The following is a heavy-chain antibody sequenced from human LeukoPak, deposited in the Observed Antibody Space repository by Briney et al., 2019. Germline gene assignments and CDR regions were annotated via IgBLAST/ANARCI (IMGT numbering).Heavy chain of an antibody. J-gene: IGHJ4*02. CDR2: IIPIFGTA. D-gene: IGHD6-19*01. Sequence: ASVKVSCKASGGTFSSYAISWVRQAPGQGLEWMGRIIPIFGTANYAQKFQGRVTITTDESTSTAYMELSSLRSEDTAVYYCARDPLGEAGTNYFDYWGQGTLVTVSS. CDR3: ARDPLGEAGTNYFDY. CDR1: GGTFSSYA. V-gene: IGHV1-69*05.